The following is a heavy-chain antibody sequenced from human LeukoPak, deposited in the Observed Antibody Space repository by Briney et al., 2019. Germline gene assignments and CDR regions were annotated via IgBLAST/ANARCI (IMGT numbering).Heavy chain of an antibody. D-gene: IGHD3-10*01. CDR1: GGTFSSYA. V-gene: IGHV1-18*01. CDR2: ISAYNGNT. Sequence: ASVKVSCKASGGTFSSYAISWVRQAPGQGLEWMGWISAYNGNTNYAQKLQGRVTMTTDTSTSTAYMELRSLRSDDTAVYYCAREDYGSGSFDYWGQGTLVTVSS. CDR3: AREDYGSGSFDY. J-gene: IGHJ4*02.